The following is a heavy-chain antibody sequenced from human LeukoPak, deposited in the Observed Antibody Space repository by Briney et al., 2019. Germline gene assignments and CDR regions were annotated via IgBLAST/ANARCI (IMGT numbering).Heavy chain of an antibody. Sequence: ASVKVSCKASGYTFTSYDINWVRRATGQGLEWMGWMNPNSGNTSYAQKFQGRVTITRNTSISTAYMELSSLRSEDTAVYYCARGAGRYCSSTSCYSNWFDPWGQGTLVTVSS. CDR2: MNPNSGNT. CDR3: ARGAGRYCSSTSCYSNWFDP. CDR1: GYTFTSYD. J-gene: IGHJ5*02. V-gene: IGHV1-8*03. D-gene: IGHD2-2*01.